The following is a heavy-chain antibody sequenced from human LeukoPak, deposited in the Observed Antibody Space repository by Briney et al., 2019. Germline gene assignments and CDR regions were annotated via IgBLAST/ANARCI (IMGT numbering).Heavy chain of an antibody. J-gene: IGHJ1*01. CDR1: GFTFSSYA. D-gene: IGHD6-13*01. CDR2: ISYDGSNK. CDR3: ARDSGIAAAGSKAGYFQH. Sequence: GGSLRPSCAASGFTFSSYAMHWVRQAPGKGLEWVAVISYDGSNKYYADSVKGRFTISRDNSKNTLYLQMNSLRAEDTAVYYCARDSGIAAAGSKAGYFQHWGQGTLVTVSS. V-gene: IGHV3-30-3*01.